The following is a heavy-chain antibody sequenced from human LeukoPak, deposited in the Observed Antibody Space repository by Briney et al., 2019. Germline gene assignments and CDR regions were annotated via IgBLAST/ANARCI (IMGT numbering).Heavy chain of an antibody. V-gene: IGHV4-61*02. J-gene: IGHJ5*02. CDR3: ARHSSSSRGWFDP. CDR2: IYTSGST. D-gene: IGHD6-13*01. CDR1: GGSISSGSYY. Sequence: SETLSLTCTVSGGSISSGSYYWSWIRQPAGKGLEWIGRIYTSGSTNYNPSLKSRVTISVDTSKNQFSLRLSSMTAADTAVYYCARHSSSSRGWFDPWGQGTLVTVSS.